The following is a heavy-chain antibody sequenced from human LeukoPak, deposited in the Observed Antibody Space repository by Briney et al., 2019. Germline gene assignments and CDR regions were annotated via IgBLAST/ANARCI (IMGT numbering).Heavy chain of an antibody. CDR3: VRNIVGGLGVYFDS. CDR1: GFPFSSYW. Sequence: PGGSLRLSCAASGFPFSSYWMHWVRQVAGKGLVWVSRIDEEGRTINYADSVKGRFTISRDNAKNTVYLQMSSLRAEDTAVYHCVRNIVGGLGVYFDSWGHGALVTVSS. CDR2: IDEEGRTI. J-gene: IGHJ4*01. D-gene: IGHD3-16*01. V-gene: IGHV3-74*01.